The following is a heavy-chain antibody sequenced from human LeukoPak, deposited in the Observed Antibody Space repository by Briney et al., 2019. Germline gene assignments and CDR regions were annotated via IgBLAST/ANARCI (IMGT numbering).Heavy chain of an antibody. J-gene: IGHJ4*02. D-gene: IGHD2-8*02. CDR1: GFTFSSYS. CDR3: ATLLVRTAVGIFDY. CDR2: ISSSSSSI. Sequence: GGSLRLSCAASGFTFSSYSMNWVRQSPGKGLEWVSSISSSSSSIYYADSVKGRFTISRDNAKNSLFLQMNSPRAEDTAVYYCATLLVRTAVGIFDYWGQGTLVTVSS. V-gene: IGHV3-21*01.